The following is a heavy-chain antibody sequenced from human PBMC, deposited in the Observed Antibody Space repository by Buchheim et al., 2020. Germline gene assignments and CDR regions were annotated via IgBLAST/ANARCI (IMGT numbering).Heavy chain of an antibody. CDR2: IYYSGST. CDR1: GGSMSSNY. Sequence: QVQLQESGPGLVKPSETLSLTCTVSGGSMSSNYWSWIRQPPGKGLEFIGYIYYSGSTHYKPSLKSRVTKSVDTAKNQISLKLTSVTAADTAVYYCARGDYYFDYWGQGTL. CDR3: ARGDYYFDY. V-gene: IGHV4-59*01. D-gene: IGHD3/OR15-3a*01. J-gene: IGHJ4*02.